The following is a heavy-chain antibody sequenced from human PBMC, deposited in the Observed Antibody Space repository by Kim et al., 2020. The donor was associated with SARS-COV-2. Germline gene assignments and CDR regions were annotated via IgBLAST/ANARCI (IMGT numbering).Heavy chain of an antibody. CDR3: ARGGLLAASRDFDY. CDR1: GGSFSGYQ. D-gene: IGHD2-15*01. CDR2: IDLFGSA. J-gene: IGHJ4*02. V-gene: IGHV4-34*01. Sequence: SETLSLTCAVDGGSFSGYQWSWSRQSPGKGLEWIGEIDLFGSANYNPSLKSRVAISVDTSKNQFSLNLSSVPAADTAFYYCARGGLLAASRDFDYWGQGTLVTVSS.